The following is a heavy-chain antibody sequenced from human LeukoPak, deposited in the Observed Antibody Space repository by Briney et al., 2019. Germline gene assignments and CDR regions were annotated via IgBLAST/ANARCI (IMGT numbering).Heavy chain of an antibody. D-gene: IGHD4-17*01. Sequence: PGGSLRLSCAASGSNFDYYAMYWVRQVPGKGLEWVSGITRSSGTVDYAASVKGRFTISRDNAKNSLYLQMNSLRPEDTAFYYCAKALHPLTTVTRGALDIWGQGTMVTVSS. CDR3: AKALHPLTTVTRGALDI. CDR1: GSNFDYYA. V-gene: IGHV3-9*01. J-gene: IGHJ3*02. CDR2: ITRSSGTV.